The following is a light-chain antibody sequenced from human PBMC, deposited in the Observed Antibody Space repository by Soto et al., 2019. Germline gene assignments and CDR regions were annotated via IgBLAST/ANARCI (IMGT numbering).Light chain of an antibody. V-gene: IGKV1-5*03. CDR1: QSISSW. J-gene: IGKJ1*01. Sequence: DIQMTQSPSTLSASVGDRVTITCRASQSISSWLAWYQQKPGKAPKLLIYKASSLESGIPSSFSGSGSGTEFTLTISSLQPDDFATYYCQHYNSYPWTFGPGTKVEIK. CDR3: QHYNSYPWT. CDR2: KAS.